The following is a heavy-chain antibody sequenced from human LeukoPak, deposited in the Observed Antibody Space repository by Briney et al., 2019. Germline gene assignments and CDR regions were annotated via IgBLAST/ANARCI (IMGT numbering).Heavy chain of an antibody. J-gene: IGHJ4*02. CDR2: IIPILGIA. D-gene: IGHD2-21*02. CDR3: TTYCGGDCYSFFDY. Sequence: GASVTVSFKASGCTFIIYTISWVRQAPGQGREWMGRIIPILGIANYAQKFQGRVTITADNSTSTAYMELSSLRSEDTAVYYCTTYCGGDCYSFFDYWGQGTLVTVSS. CDR1: GCTFIIYT. V-gene: IGHV1-69*02.